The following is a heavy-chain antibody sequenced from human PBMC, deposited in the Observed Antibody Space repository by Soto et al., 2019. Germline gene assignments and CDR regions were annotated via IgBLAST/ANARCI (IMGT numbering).Heavy chain of an antibody. CDR3: ASLLYSGYDLGVDY. J-gene: IGHJ4*02. CDR2: IYYSGST. CDR1: GGSISSNSYY. D-gene: IGHD5-12*01. Sequence: SETLSLTCTVSGGSISSNSYYWGWIRQPPGKGREGVGSIYYSGSTYYNPSLTSRLTISVDTSKNQFSLKLSSVTAADTAVYYCASLLYSGYDLGVDYWGQGTLVTLSS. V-gene: IGHV4-39*01.